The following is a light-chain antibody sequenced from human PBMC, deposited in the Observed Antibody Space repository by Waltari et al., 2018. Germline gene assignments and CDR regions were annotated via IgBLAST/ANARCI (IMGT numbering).Light chain of an antibody. CDR3: MQGTHWPPYT. CDR2: KIS. CDR1: QSLVHSDGNIY. V-gene: IGKV2-30*02. J-gene: IGKJ2*01. Sequence: DVVMTQSPLSLPVTLGQPASISCRSSQSLVHSDGNIYLNWFQQRPGPSPRRLIYKISKRDSGVPDRVSGSGSDTDFTLKISRVEAEDVGIYYCMQGTHWPPYTFGQGTKLEIK.